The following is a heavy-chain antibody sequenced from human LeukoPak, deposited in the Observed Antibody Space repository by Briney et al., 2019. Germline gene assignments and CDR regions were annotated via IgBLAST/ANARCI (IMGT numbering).Heavy chain of an antibody. CDR3: ASTKGIAVAAGDY. CDR2: IIPIFGTA. Sequence: SVKVSCKASGGTFSSYAISWVRQAPGQGLEWMGGIIPIFGTANYAQKFQGRVTITADESTSTAYMELSSLRSEDTAVYYCASTKGIAVAAGDYWGQGTLVTVSS. V-gene: IGHV1-69*13. J-gene: IGHJ4*02. CDR1: GGTFSSYA. D-gene: IGHD6-19*01.